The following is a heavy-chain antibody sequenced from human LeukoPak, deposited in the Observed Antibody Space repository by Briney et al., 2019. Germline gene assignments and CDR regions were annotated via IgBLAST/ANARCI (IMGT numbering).Heavy chain of an antibody. CDR1: GFTFSSYS. CDR3: ARDLLNDEGSSYFFDQ. CDR2: ISQSSDRI. Sequence: GGSLRLSCAASGFTFSSYSMNWVRQAPGKGLEWVSYISQSSDRIYHADSVKGRFTISRDNAKNSLYLQMDSLRVEDTAVYYCARDLLNDEGSSYFFDQWGQETLVTVAS. J-gene: IGHJ4*02. V-gene: IGHV3-48*04. D-gene: IGHD2-2*01.